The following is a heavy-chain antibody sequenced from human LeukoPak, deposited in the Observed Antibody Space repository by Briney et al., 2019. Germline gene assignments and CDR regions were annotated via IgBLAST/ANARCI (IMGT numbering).Heavy chain of an antibody. CDR1: GGSISSSTYY. CDR3: ATPGHVLPGIAVAPPYA. D-gene: IGHD6-19*01. J-gene: IGHJ5*02. V-gene: IGHV4-39*01. Sequence: SETLSLTCAVSGGSISSSTYYWGWIRQPPGKGLECIGSIYYSGSTYYNPSLKSRVTISVDTSKNQFSLKLSSVTAADTAVYYCATPGHVLPGIAVAPPYAWGQGTLVTVSS. CDR2: IYYSGST.